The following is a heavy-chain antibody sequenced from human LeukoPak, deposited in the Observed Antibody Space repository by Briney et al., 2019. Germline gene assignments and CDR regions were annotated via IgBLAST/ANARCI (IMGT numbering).Heavy chain of an antibody. CDR3: ARDRETWYFDF. V-gene: IGHV3-33*01. Sequence: PGRSLRLSCAASAFTFSSFGMHWVRQAPGKGLEWVAVIWYDGSNKYCADSVEGRFTISRDNSKNTLYLQMNSLRAEDTAVYYCARDRETWYFDFWGQGTLVTVSS. CDR2: IWYDGSNK. CDR1: AFTFSSFG. J-gene: IGHJ4*02.